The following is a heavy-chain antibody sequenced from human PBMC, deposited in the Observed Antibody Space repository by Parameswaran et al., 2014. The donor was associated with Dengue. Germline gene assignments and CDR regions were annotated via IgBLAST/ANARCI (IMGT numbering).Heavy chain of an antibody. CDR3: ATGSGSVDAFDI. J-gene: IGHJ3*02. CDR2: ISSSGSTI. Sequence: VRQMPGKGLEWVSYISSSGSTIYYADSVKGRFTISRDNAKNSLYLQMNSLRAEDTAVYYCATGSGSVDAFDIWGQGTMVTVSS. D-gene: IGHD3-10*01. V-gene: IGHV3-48*03.